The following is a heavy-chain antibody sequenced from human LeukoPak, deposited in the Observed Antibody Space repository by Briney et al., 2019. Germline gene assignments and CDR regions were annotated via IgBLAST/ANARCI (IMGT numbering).Heavy chain of an antibody. CDR1: AGSITNYY. D-gene: IGHD3-22*01. V-gene: IGHV4-59*08. Sequence: SETLSLTCTVSAGSITNYYWSWIRQPPGKGLEWIGYIYYTGSTNFNPSLKSRVSISVDTSKNQFSLKLSSVTAADTAVYYCARHGGYHSPIDYWGQGTLVTVSS. J-gene: IGHJ4*02. CDR2: IYYTGST. CDR3: ARHGGYHSPIDY.